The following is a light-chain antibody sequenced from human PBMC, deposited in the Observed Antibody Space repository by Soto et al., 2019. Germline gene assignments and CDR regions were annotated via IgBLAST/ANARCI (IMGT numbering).Light chain of an antibody. V-gene: IGLV1-44*01. Sequence: QSVLTQPPSASGTPGQRVTLSCSGSSSNIGSNAVNWYQQLPGTAPKLLICTNNQRPSEVPDRFSGSKSATSAPLAISGLRAEDEAEFYCSAWDDSVNGWVFGGGTKLTVL. CDR3: SAWDDSVNGWV. CDR2: TNN. CDR1: SSNIGSNA. J-gene: IGLJ3*02.